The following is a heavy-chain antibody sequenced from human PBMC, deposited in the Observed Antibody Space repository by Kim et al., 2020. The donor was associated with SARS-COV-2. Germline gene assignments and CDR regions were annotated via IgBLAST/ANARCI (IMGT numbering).Heavy chain of an antibody. Sequence: SETLSLTCSVSGGSISSYYWSWIRQPPGKGLEWMGYMHYSGSTKNNPSLKSRVTISVDTSKNQFSLKLSSVTAADTAVYYCARGPVTYSGSYSSWFDPWGQGTLVTVSS. D-gene: IGHD1-26*01. CDR3: ARGPVTYSGSYSSWFDP. V-gene: IGHV4-59*08. CDR1: GGSISSYY. J-gene: IGHJ5*02. CDR2: MHYSGST.